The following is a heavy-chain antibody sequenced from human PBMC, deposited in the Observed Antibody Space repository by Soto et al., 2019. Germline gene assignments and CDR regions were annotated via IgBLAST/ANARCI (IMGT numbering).Heavy chain of an antibody. CDR2: INSDGSST. CDR3: ASERDYSNPIDY. J-gene: IGHJ4*02. Sequence: GGSLRLSCAASGFTFSNYWMHWVRQAPGKGLVWVSRINSDGSSTSYADSVKGRFTISRDNAKNTLYLQMNSLRAEDTAVYYCASERDYSNPIDYWGQGTLVTVSS. V-gene: IGHV3-74*01. CDR1: GFTFSNYW. D-gene: IGHD4-4*01.